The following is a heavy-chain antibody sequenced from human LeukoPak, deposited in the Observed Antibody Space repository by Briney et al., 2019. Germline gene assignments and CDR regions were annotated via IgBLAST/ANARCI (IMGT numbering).Heavy chain of an antibody. D-gene: IGHD2-15*01. CDR3: TSTPGGGGSRCS. Sequence: PGGSLRLSCSATGCTLSNAWMNWVRQAPGKALEWVGLIKSKADGGTTDYTAPVKGRFTISRDDSKNTLYLEMSSLKTEDTAVYYCTSTPGGGGSRCSWGRGIMVTVSS. V-gene: IGHV3-15*01. J-gene: IGHJ3*01. CDR1: GCTLSNAW. CDR2: IKSKADGGTT.